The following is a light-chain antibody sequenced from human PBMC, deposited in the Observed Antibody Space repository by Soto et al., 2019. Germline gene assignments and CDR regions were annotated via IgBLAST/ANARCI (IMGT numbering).Light chain of an antibody. CDR2: KAS. CDR3: QQYSTYPIT. V-gene: IGKV1-5*03. CDR1: QSVTTS. J-gene: IGKJ5*01. Sequence: DIQMTQSPSTLSASVGDRVTITCRASQSVTTSLAWYQQKPGKAPKLLIYKASNIGSGLPSRFTGSGSGTEFTLTISSLQSDDFATYYCQQYSTYPITFGQGTRLEIK.